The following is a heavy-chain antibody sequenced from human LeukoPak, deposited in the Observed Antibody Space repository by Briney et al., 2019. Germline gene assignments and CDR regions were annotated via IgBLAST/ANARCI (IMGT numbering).Heavy chain of an antibody. CDR1: GFTFTSYA. D-gene: IGHD3-10*01. CDR3: AKGLMWFGESPYYFDY. CDR2: ISGSGGST. Sequence: PGGSLRLSCAASGFTFTSYAMGWVRQGPGKGLEWVSAISGSGGSTYYADSVKGRFTISRDNSKNTVYLQMNSLRAEDTAVYYCAKGLMWFGESPYYFDYWGQGTLVTVSS. J-gene: IGHJ4*02. V-gene: IGHV3-23*01.